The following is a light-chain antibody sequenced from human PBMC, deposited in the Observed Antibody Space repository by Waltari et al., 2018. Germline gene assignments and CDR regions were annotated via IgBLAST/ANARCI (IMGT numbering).Light chain of an antibody. CDR3: QQSYSLFALT. CDR1: QNIDNF. CDR2: ATA. J-gene: IGKJ4*01. V-gene: IGKV1-39*01. Sequence: DIQMNQSPSSLSVSVGDRVTITCRASQNIDNFLYWFQQKPGKAPKLLIYATANLQTGVPSRFSGSGAGTDFALTISSLQPEDFSTYYCQQSYSLFALTFGGGTKVEI.